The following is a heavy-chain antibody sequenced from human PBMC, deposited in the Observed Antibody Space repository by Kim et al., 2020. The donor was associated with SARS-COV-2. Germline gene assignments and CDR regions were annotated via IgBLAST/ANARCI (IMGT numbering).Heavy chain of an antibody. CDR3: AGSDLTGYIYCYFDL. CDR2: IYYSGST. V-gene: IGHV4-59*01. Sequence: SETLTLTCTVSGGSISSYYWSWIRQPPGKGLEWIGYIYYSGSTNYNPSLKSRVTISVDTSKNQFSLKLSSVTAADTAVYYCAGSDLTGYIYCYFDLWGRGTLVTVSS. CDR1: GGSISSYY. J-gene: IGHJ2*01. D-gene: IGHD3-9*01.